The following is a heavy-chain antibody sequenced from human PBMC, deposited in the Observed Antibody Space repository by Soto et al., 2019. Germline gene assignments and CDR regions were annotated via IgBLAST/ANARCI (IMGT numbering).Heavy chain of an antibody. V-gene: IGHV4-31*03. J-gene: IGHJ4*02. CDR2: IYYSGST. Sequence: QVQLQESGPGLVKPSQTLSLTCTVSGGSISSGGYYWSWIRQHPGKGLEWIGYIYYSGSTYYNPSLKSCVTISVDTSKNQFSLKLSTVTAADTAVYYCARLVGNSGYEPGIAAAGYDYWGQGTLVTVSS. CDR1: GGSISSGGYY. D-gene: IGHD6-13*01. CDR3: ARLVGNSGYEPGIAAAGYDY.